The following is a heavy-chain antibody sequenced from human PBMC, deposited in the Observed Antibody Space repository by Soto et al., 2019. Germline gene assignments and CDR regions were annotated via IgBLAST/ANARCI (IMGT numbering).Heavy chain of an antibody. D-gene: IGHD5-12*01. CDR1: GFTVSSNY. V-gene: IGHV3-53*02. CDR3: ARVEGLRPSWFDP. J-gene: IGHJ5*02. CDR2: IYSGGST. Sequence: EVQLVETGGGLIQPGGSLRLSCAASGFTVSSNYMSWVRQAPGKGLEWVSVIYSGGSTYYADSVKGRFTISRDNSKNTLYLQMNSLRAEDTAVYYCARVEGLRPSWFDPWGQGTLVTVSS.